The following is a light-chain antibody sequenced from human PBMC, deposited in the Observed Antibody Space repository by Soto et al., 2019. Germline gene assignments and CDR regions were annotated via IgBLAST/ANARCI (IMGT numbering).Light chain of an antibody. J-gene: IGKJ4*01. CDR2: GAS. CDR3: QQYVSSH. CDR1: QSVSSSY. Sequence: EIVLTQSPGTLSLSPGERATLSCRASQSVSSSYLAWYQQKPGQAPRLLIYGASSRATGIPDRFSGSGSGTDFTLTISRLEPEDFAVYYCQQYVSSHFGGGTKVEIK. V-gene: IGKV3-20*01.